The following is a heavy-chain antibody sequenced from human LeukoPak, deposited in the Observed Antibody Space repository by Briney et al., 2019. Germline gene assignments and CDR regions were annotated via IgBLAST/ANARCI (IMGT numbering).Heavy chain of an antibody. CDR1: GYTFTGHY. J-gene: IGHJ6*03. Sequence: EASAKVSCKASGYTFTGHYMHWVRQAPGQGLEWMGWINPKNAGTNFAQRFQGRVTMTRDTSISTVYMELSSLRSEDTAVYYCARAGGYCSGGSCYNYMDVWGKGTTVTISS. V-gene: IGHV1-2*02. CDR2: INPKNAGT. D-gene: IGHD2-15*01. CDR3: ARAGGYCSGGSCYNYMDV.